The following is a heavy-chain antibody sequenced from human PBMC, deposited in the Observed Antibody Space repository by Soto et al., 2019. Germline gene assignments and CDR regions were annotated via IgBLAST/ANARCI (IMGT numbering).Heavy chain of an antibody. D-gene: IGHD1-1*01. CDR3: ARSSTGTYRKFDH. Sequence: QVQLQESGPGLVKPSETLSLTCTVSGGSISTFYWSWIRQPPGKGLEWIGYIYYSGSTNYNPSLKSRVTMSLHTYKNQFSLNLTSLTAADTSVYYCARSSTGTYRKFDHWGQGTLVTVSS. J-gene: IGHJ4*02. V-gene: IGHV4-59*08. CDR1: GGSISTFY. CDR2: IYYSGST.